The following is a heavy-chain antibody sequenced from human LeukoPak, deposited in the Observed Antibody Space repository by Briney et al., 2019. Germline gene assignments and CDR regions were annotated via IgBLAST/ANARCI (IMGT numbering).Heavy chain of an antibody. V-gene: IGHV4-61*02. D-gene: IGHD3-22*01. CDR2: IYTSGST. J-gene: IGHJ5*02. CDR1: GGSISSGSYY. CDR3: AREKIGYYDGSGRGWFDP. Sequence: SETLSLTCTVSGGSISSGSYYWSWIRQPAGKGLEWIGRIYTSGSTNYNPSLKSRVTISVDTSKKQFSLKLSSVTAADTAVYYCAREKIGYYDGSGRGWFDPWGQGTLVTVSS.